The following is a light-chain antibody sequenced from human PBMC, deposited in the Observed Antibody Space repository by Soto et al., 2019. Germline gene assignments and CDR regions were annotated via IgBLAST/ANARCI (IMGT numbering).Light chain of an antibody. Sequence: EIVLTQSPGTLSLSPGERATLSCRASQSVSRRFIAWYQHRPGQAPNLLIYGASNRTAGVPDRFSGSGSGTDFTLTITRLEPEDFAVYYCQQFGGTFGQGTKVEIK. CDR3: QQFGGT. J-gene: IGKJ1*01. V-gene: IGKV3-20*01. CDR1: QSVSRRF. CDR2: GAS.